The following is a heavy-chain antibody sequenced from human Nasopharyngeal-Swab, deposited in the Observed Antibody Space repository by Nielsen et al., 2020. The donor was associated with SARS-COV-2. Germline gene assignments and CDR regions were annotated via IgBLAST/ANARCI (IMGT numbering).Heavy chain of an antibody. CDR1: GGSISSSSYY. CDR3: ARSPSSSWSTYYYGMDV. CDR2: IYYSGST. J-gene: IGHJ6*02. V-gene: IGHV4-39*01. D-gene: IGHD6-13*01. Sequence: SETLSLTCSVSGGSISSSSYYWGWIRQPPGKGLEWIGSIYYSGSTYYSPSLKSRVTISVHTSKNQFSLKLSSVTAADTAVYYCARSPSSSWSTYYYGMDVWGQGTTVTVSS.